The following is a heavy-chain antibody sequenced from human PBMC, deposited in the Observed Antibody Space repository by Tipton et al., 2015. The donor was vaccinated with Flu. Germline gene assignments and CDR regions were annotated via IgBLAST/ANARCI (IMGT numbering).Heavy chain of an antibody. J-gene: IGHJ4*02. CDR2: MNPNSGNT. CDR1: GYTFTSYD. CDR3: AAQRGYSYGLSFDY. V-gene: IGHV1-8*01. Sequence: QLVQSGAEVKKPGASVKVSCKASGYTFTSYDINWVRQATGQGLEWMGWMNPNSGNTGYAQKFQGRVTMTRNTSISTAYMELSSLRSEDTAVYYCAAQRGYSYGLSFDYWGQGTLIAVSS. D-gene: IGHD5-18*01.